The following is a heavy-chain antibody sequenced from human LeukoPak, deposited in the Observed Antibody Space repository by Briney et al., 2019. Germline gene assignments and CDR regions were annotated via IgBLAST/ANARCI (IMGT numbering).Heavy chain of an antibody. V-gene: IGHV1-46*01. CDR3: ARDDTAMGNAFDI. CDR2: INPSGGST. D-gene: IGHD5-18*01. J-gene: IGHJ3*02. Sequence: ASVTVSCKASGYTFTIYYMHWVRQAPGQGLEWMGIINPSGGSTSYAQKFQGRVTMTRDTSTSTVYMELSSLRSEDTAVYYCARDDTAMGNAFDIWGQGTMVTVSS. CDR1: GYTFTIYY.